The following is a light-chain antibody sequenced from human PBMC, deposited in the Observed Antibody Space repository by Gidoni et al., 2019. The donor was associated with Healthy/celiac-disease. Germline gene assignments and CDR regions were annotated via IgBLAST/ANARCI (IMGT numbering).Light chain of an antibody. CDR1: QSISSY. Sequence: DINMTQSPSSLSASVVARVTITCRASQSISSYFNWYQQKPGNAPKLLIYAASSLQRGVPARFSGSGSVTDFTLTISSLQPEYFATYYCQQSYSTPSTFGQGTKLEIK. CDR2: AAS. J-gene: IGKJ2*01. V-gene: IGKV1-39*01. CDR3: QQSYSTPST.